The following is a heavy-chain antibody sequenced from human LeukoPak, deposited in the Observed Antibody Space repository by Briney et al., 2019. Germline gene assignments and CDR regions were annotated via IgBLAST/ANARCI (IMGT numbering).Heavy chain of an antibody. CDR2: INHSGST. Sequence: SETLSLTCAVYGGSFSGYYWSWIRQPPGKGLEWIGEINHSGSTNYNPSLKSRVTISVDTSKNQFSLKLSSVTAADTAAYYCARGRGGYYYYYYMDVWGKGTTVTVSS. CDR3: ARGRGGYYYYYYMDV. V-gene: IGHV4-34*01. D-gene: IGHD2-15*01. J-gene: IGHJ6*03. CDR1: GGSFSGYY.